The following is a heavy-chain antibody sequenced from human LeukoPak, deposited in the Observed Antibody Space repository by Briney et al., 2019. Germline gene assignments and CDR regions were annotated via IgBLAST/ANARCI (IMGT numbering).Heavy chain of an antibody. CDR2: INPNSGGT. D-gene: IGHD3-10*01. V-gene: IGHV1-2*04. CDR3: ARGSITMVRGVISPNWFDP. Sequence: ASVKVSCKASGYTFTGYYMHWVRQAPGQGLEWMGWINPNSGGTNYAQKFQGWVTMTRDTSISTAYMELSRLRPDDTAVYYCARGSITMVRGVISPNWFDPWGQGTLVTVSS. CDR1: GYTFTGYY. J-gene: IGHJ5*02.